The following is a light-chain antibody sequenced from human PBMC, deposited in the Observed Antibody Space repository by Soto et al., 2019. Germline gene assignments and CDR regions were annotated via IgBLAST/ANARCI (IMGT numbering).Light chain of an antibody. CDR2: AVT. Sequence: QSVLTQPASVSGSPGQSITISCTGTSSDVGGYNYVSWYQQHPGKAPKLMIYAVTDRPSGVSSRFSGSKSGNTASLTISGLQAEDEADYYCSAYSDIDTKVFGTGTKVTVL. CDR3: SAYSDIDTKV. J-gene: IGLJ1*01. V-gene: IGLV2-14*01. CDR1: SSDVGGYNY.